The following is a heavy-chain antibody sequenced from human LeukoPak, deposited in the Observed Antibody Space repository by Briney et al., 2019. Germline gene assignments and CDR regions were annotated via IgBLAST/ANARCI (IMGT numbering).Heavy chain of an antibody. Sequence: ASVKVSCKASGYTFTGYYMHWVRQAPGQGLEWMGWINPNSGDTNYAQKFQGRVTMTRDTSISTAYMELSRLRSDDTAVYYCARDAGSGSQPADAFDIWGQGTMATVSS. D-gene: IGHD3-10*01. CDR3: ARDAGSGSQPADAFDI. CDR1: GYTFTGYY. V-gene: IGHV1-2*02. CDR2: INPNSGDT. J-gene: IGHJ3*02.